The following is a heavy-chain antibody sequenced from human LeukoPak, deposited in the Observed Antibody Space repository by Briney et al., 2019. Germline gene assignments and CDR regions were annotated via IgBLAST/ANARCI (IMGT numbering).Heavy chain of an antibody. CDR2: IYTSGST. CDR1: GDSISSYY. D-gene: IGHD6-13*01. J-gene: IGHJ4*02. CDR3: ARGISSSWYPYSDY. Sequence: SETLSLTCTVSGDSISSYYWSWIRQPAGKGLEWIGRIYTSGSTNYNPSLKSRVTMSVDTSKNQFSLNLNSVAAADTAVYYCARGISSSWYPYSDYWGQGTLVTVSS. V-gene: IGHV4-4*07.